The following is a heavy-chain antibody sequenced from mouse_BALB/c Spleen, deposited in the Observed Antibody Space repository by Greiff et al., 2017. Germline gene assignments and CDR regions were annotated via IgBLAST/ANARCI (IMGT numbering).Heavy chain of an antibody. CDR3: ASPITTVVGGAMDY. Sequence: VQLQQSGAELMKPGASVKISCKATGYTFSSYWIEWVKQRPGHGLEWIGEILPGSGSTNYNEKFKGKATFTADTSSNTAYMQLSSLTSEDSAVYYCASPITTVVGGAMDYWGQGTSVTVSS. V-gene: IGHV1-9*01. D-gene: IGHD1-1*01. J-gene: IGHJ4*01. CDR2: ILPGSGST. CDR1: GYTFSSYW.